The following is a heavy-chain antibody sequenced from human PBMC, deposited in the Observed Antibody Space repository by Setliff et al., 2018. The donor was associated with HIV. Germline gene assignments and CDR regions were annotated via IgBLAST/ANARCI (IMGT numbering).Heavy chain of an antibody. CDR1: GFTFGDYA. J-gene: IGHJ3*02. CDR2: IRSKTYGGTT. CDR3: TRKYYYDRSGYYDAFDI. Sequence: GGSLRLSCTASGFTFGDYAMSWVRQAPGKGLEWVGFIRSKTYGGTTEYAASVKGRFTISRDDPKSIAYLQMNSLKTEDTAVYYCTRKYYYDRSGYYDAFDIWGQGTMVTVS. D-gene: IGHD3-22*01. V-gene: IGHV3-49*04.